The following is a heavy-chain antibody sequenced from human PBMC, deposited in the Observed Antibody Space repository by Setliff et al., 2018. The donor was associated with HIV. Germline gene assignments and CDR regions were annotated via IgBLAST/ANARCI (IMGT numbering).Heavy chain of an antibody. Sequence: SETLSLTCTVSGASIRSQYWSWIRKPPGKGLEWIGYICYTGSSNYNPSLKSRVTISVDKSKNQFSLKLNSVTAADTAVYHCARGDTYYHDSSGYVKSALDCFDIWGQGTMVTVSS. J-gene: IGHJ3*02. D-gene: IGHD3-22*01. CDR1: GASIRSQY. CDR2: ICYTGSS. V-gene: IGHV4-59*08. CDR3: ARGDTYYHDSSGYVKSALDCFDI.